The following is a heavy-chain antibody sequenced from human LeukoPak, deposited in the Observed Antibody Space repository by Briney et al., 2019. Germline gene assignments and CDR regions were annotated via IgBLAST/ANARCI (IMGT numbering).Heavy chain of an antibody. CDR3: AKDMGGRYCSGGSCDAFDI. J-gene: IGHJ3*02. Sequence: GGSLRLSCAASGFTFSIYSMNWVRQAPGKGLEWVSYISSSSSTMHYADSVKGRFTISRDNAKNSLYLQMNSLRAEDMALYYCAKDMGGRYCSGGSCDAFDIWGQGTMVTVSS. D-gene: IGHD2-15*01. CDR2: ISSSSSTM. CDR1: GFTFSIYS. V-gene: IGHV3-48*04.